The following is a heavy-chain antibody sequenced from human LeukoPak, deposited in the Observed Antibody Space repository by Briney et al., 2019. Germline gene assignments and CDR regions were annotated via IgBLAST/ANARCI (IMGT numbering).Heavy chain of an antibody. Sequence: AASVKVSCTASGYTFTSYYMHWVRQAPGQGLEWMGIINPSGGSTSYAQKFQGRVTMTRDMSTSTVYMELSSLRSEDTAVYYCALGYCSSTSCYAHWFDPWGQGTLVTVSS. D-gene: IGHD2-2*01. CDR1: GYTFTSYY. J-gene: IGHJ5*02. V-gene: IGHV1-46*01. CDR2: INPSGGST. CDR3: ALGYCSSTSCYAHWFDP.